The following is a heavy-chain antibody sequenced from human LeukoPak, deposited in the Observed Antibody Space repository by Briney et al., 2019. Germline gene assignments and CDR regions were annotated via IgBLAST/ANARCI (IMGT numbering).Heavy chain of an antibody. CDR2: IIPIFGTA. D-gene: IGHD3-10*01. CDR1: GYTFTSYG. CDR3: ATTLYGSGSYYGYYYGLDV. V-gene: IGHV1-69*05. J-gene: IGHJ6*02. Sequence: SVKVSCKASGYTFTSYGISWVRQAPGQGLEWMGGIIPIFGTANYAQKFQGRVTITTDESTSTAYMELSSLRSDATAVYYCATTLYGSGSYYGYYYGLDVWGQGTPITVSS.